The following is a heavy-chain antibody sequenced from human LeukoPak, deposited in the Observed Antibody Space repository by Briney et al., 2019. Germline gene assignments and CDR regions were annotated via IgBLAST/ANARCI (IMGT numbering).Heavy chain of an antibody. CDR2: IYWDDDK. CDR3: VRSTRDDAFDI. D-gene: IGHD5/OR15-5a*01. CDR1: GFSLSTSGVG. V-gene: IGHV2-5*02. Sequence: ASGPTLVNPTQTLTLTCTFSGFSLSTSGVGVGWIRQPPGKALEWLALIYWDDDKRYSPSLHYRLTITKDTSKNQVVLTMTNMDPVDTATFYCVRSTRDDAFDIWGQGTMVTVSS. J-gene: IGHJ3*02.